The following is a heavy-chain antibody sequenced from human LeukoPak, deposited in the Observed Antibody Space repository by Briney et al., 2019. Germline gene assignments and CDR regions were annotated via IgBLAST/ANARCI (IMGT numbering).Heavy chain of an antibody. CDR3: ARHRYYYDGSGYYYQP. CDR1: GGSISSYY. D-gene: IGHD3-22*01. V-gene: IGHV4-59*01. Sequence: PSETLSLTCTVPGGSISSYYWSWIRQPPGKGLEWIGYIYYSGSTNYNPSLKSRVTISVDTSKNQFSLKLSSVTAADTAVYYCARHRYYYDGSGYYYQPWGQGTLVTVSS. J-gene: IGHJ5*02. CDR2: IYYSGST.